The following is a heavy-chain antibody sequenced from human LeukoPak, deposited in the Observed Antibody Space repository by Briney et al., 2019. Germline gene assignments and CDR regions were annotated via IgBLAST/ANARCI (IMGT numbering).Heavy chain of an antibody. V-gene: IGHV1-8*01. CDR3: AKDLGYGSGPLYGMDV. D-gene: IGHD3-10*01. CDR1: GYTFTSYD. CDR2: MNPNSGNT. J-gene: IGHJ6*02. Sequence: ASVKVSCKASGYTFTSYDINWVRQATGQGLEWMGWMNPNSGNTGYAQKFQGRVTMTRNTSISTAYMELSSLRSEDTAVYYCAKDLGYGSGPLYGMDVWGQGTTVTVSS.